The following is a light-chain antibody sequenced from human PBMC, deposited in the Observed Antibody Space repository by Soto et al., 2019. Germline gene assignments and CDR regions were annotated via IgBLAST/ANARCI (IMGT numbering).Light chain of an antibody. CDR2: SNT. V-gene: IGLV1-44*01. CDR1: ISNLGRNT. CDR3: AAWDDGLNGWV. J-gene: IGLJ3*02. Sequence: QSALTQPPSASGTPGQRVTISCSGSISNLGRNTVNWYQQLPGTAPKLLIYSNTQRPSGVPDRFSGPKSGTSASLAISGLQSEDEADYYCAAWDDGLNGWVFGGGTKMTVL.